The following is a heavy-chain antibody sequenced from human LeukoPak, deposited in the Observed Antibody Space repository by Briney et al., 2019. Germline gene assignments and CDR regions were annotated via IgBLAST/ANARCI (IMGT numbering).Heavy chain of an antibody. CDR2: INSDGSWT. CDR3: VSFYETY. J-gene: IGHJ4*02. D-gene: IGHD2/OR15-2a*01. Sequence: QPGGSLRLSCAASGNYWMHWVRQAPGKGLVWVSHINSDGSWTSYADSVKGRFTISEDNAKNTVYLQMNNLRAEDTAVYYCVSFYETYWGRGTLVTVSS. CDR1: GNYW. V-gene: IGHV3-74*01.